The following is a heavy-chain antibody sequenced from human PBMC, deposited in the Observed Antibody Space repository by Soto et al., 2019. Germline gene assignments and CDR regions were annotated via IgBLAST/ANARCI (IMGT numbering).Heavy chain of an antibody. Sequence: EVQLLESGGDLVQPGGSLRLSCAASGFTFSNFAMSWVRQAPGRGLEWVSGISASGRDIHYADSVKDRFTVSRDNSKNTLYLHMNSLRAEDTAIYYCAKGKTSGWYYFDYWGQGALVTVSS. CDR1: GFTFSNFA. V-gene: IGHV3-23*01. CDR2: ISASGRDI. CDR3: AKGKTSGWYYFDY. J-gene: IGHJ4*02. D-gene: IGHD6-19*01.